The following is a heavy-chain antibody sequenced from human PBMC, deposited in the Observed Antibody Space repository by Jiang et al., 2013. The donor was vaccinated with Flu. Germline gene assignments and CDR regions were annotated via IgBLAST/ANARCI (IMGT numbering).Heavy chain of an antibody. J-gene: IGHJ4*02. CDR2: IIHTGST. Sequence: LLKPSETLSLSCAVSGVSFSGYYWNWIRQPPGKGLEWIGEIIHTGSTNYNPSLKSRVTISIDTSKNRFSLKLTSVTAADTAVYYCARWSGSERTYFDSWGQGTLVTVSS. V-gene: IGHV4-34*12. D-gene: IGHD3-3*01. CDR1: GVSFSGYY. CDR3: ARWSGSERTYFDS.